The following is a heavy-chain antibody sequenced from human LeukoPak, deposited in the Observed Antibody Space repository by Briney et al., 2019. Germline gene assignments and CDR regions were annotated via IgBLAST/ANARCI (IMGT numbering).Heavy chain of an antibody. V-gene: IGHV4-34*01. CDR1: GGSFSGYY. Sequence: SETLSLTCAVYGGSFSGYYWSWIRQPPGKGLEWIGEINHSGSTNYNPSLKSRVTISVDTSKNQFSLKLSSVTAADTAVYYCARDAVGYDFWSGYLMYYFDYWGQGTLVTVSS. D-gene: IGHD3-3*01. J-gene: IGHJ4*02. CDR3: ARDAVGYDFWSGYLMYYFDY. CDR2: INHSGST.